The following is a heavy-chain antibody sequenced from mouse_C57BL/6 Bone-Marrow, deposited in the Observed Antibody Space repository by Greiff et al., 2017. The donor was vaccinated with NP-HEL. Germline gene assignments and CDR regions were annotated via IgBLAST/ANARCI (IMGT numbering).Heavy chain of an antibody. D-gene: IGHD1-1*01. CDR1: GYTFTGYW. CDR3: AGSPWGDYGSPYAMDY. Sequence: VQLQQSGAELMKPGASVKLSCKATGYTFTGYWIEWVKQRPGHGLEWIGEILPGSGSTNYNEKFKGKATFTADTSSNTAYMQLSSLTTEDSAIYYCAGSPWGDYGSPYAMDYWGQGTSVTVSS. J-gene: IGHJ4*01. CDR2: ILPGSGST. V-gene: IGHV1-9*01.